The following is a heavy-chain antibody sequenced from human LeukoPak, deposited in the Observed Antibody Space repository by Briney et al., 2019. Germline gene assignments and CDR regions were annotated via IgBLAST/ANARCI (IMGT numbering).Heavy chain of an antibody. CDR1: GGSFSGYY. CDR2: INHSGST. CDR3: AREPKFWGSGSYPFDY. V-gene: IGHV4-34*01. D-gene: IGHD1-26*01. Sequence: KASETLSLTCAVYGGSFSGYYWSSIPQPPGKGLGGSGEINHSGSTNYNPSLKSRVTLSVDTSKNQFSLKLSSVTAADTAVYYCAREPKFWGSGSYPFDYWGQGTLVTVSS. J-gene: IGHJ4*02.